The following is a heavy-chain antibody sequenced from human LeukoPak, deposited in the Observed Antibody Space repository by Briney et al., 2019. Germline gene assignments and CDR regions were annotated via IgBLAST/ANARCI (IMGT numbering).Heavy chain of an antibody. CDR2: IYYSGST. V-gene: IGHV4-39*01. D-gene: IGHD4-17*01. CDR1: GFTFSSYA. J-gene: IGHJ4*02. CDR3: ARGDYDY. Sequence: PGGSLRLSCAASGFTFSSYAMSWVRQAPGKGLEWIGTIYYSGSTYYNPSLKTRVTISVDTSKNQFSLKLSSVTAADTAVYYCARGDYDYWGQGTLVTVSS.